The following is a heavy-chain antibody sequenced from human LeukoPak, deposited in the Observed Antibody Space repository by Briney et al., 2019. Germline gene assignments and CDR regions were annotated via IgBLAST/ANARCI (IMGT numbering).Heavy chain of an antibody. J-gene: IGHJ4*02. CDR1: GFTFSSYG. Sequence: GGSLRLSCAASGFTFSSYGMYWVRQAPGKGLEWVAVISYDGSNIYYADSVKGRFTISRDNSKNTLYLQMNSLRAEDTAVYYCAKDGRFGGPFLDYWGQGTLVTVSS. D-gene: IGHD3-10*01. V-gene: IGHV3-30*18. CDR3: AKDGRFGGPFLDY. CDR2: ISYDGSNI.